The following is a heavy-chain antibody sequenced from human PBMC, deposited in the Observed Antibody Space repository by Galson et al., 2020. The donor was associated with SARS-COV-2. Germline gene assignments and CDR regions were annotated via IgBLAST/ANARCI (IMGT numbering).Heavy chain of an antibody. J-gene: IGHJ3*02. D-gene: IGHD6-19*01. Sequence: GGSLRLSCAASGFTFSSYAMHWVRQAPGKGLEWVAVISYDGSNKYYADSVKGRFTISRDNSKNTLYLQMNSLRAEDTAVYYCAREGIGAVAYAFDIWGQGTMVTVSS. V-gene: IGHV3-30-3*01. CDR2: ISYDGSNK. CDR3: AREGIGAVAYAFDI. CDR1: GFTFSSYA.